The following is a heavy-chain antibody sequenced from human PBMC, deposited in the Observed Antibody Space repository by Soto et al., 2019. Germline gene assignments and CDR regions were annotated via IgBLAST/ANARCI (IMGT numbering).Heavy chain of an antibody. Sequence: SETLSLTCTVSGGSISSGDYYWSWIRQPPGKGLEWIGYIYYSGSTYYNPSLKSRVTISVDTSKNQFSLKLSSGTAADTAVYYCARVVSGDYFDYWGQGTLVTVSS. CDR1: GGSISSGDYY. J-gene: IGHJ4*02. CDR2: IYYSGST. D-gene: IGHD6-25*01. V-gene: IGHV4-30-4*01. CDR3: ARVVSGDYFDY.